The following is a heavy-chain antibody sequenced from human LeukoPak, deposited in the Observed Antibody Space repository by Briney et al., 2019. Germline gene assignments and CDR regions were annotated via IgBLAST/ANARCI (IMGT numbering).Heavy chain of an antibody. CDR3: AKGQWLVEGFDY. CDR1: GFTFSAYL. J-gene: IGHJ4*02. V-gene: IGHV3-23*01. Sequence: PGGSLRLSCAASGFTFSAYLMSWVRQAPGKGLEWVSAISGSGGSTYYADSVKGRFTISRDNSKNTLYLQMNSLRAEDTAVYYCAKGQWLVEGFDYWGQGTLVTVSS. D-gene: IGHD6-19*01. CDR2: ISGSGGST.